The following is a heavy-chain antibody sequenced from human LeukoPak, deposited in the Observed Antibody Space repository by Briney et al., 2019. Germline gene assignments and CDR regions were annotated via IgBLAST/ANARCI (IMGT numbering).Heavy chain of an antibody. Sequence: PGGSLRLSCAASGFTFSSYAMSWVRHAPGKGLEWVSGISWNSGSIGYADSVKGRFTISRDNAKNSLYLQMNSLRAEDTALYYCAKVASGWYRRGAFDIWGQGTMVTVSA. V-gene: IGHV3-9*01. CDR2: ISWNSGSI. D-gene: IGHD6-19*01. J-gene: IGHJ3*02. CDR1: GFTFSSYA. CDR3: AKVASGWYRRGAFDI.